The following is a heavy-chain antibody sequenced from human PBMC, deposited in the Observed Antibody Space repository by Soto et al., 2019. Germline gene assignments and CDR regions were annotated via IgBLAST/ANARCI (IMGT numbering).Heavy chain of an antibody. Sequence: PGGSLRLSCAASGFTFSSYGMHWVRQAPGKGLEWVAVISYDGSNKYYADSVKGRFTISRDNSKNTLYLQMNSLRAEDTAVYYCAKDRLIWGYSYGPDYWGQGTLVTVSS. CDR3: AKDRLIWGYSYGPDY. V-gene: IGHV3-30*18. CDR2: ISYDGSNK. D-gene: IGHD5-18*01. J-gene: IGHJ4*02. CDR1: GFTFSSYG.